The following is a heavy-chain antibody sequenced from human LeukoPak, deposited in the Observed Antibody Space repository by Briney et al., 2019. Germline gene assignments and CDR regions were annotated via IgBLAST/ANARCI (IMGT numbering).Heavy chain of an antibody. J-gene: IGHJ4*02. CDR2: INPIGGGT. CDR1: GYSFTGYY. D-gene: IGHD4-17*01. CDR3: ARRDDYGDQFDY. Sequence: EASVKVSCKASGYSFTGYYIHWVRQAPGQGLEWMGWINPIGGGTNYAQKFQGRVTMTRDTSITTAYMEMSSLRSEDTAVYYCARRDDYGDQFDYWGQGTLVTVSS. V-gene: IGHV1-2*02.